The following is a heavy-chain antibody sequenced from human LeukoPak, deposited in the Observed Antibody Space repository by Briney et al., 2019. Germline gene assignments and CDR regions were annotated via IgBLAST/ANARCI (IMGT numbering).Heavy chain of an antibody. CDR1: GFPFSSYA. V-gene: IGHV3-23*01. CDR3: AKESLDTEQRNYNYYGMDV. Sequence: PGGSLRLSCAASGFPFSSYAMNWVRQAPGKGLEWVSVIAGSDGFTQYADSVKGRFTISRDNSKNTVYLQMNSLRAEDTAVYYCAKESLDTEQRNYNYYGMDVWGQGTTVTVSS. J-gene: IGHJ6*02. D-gene: IGHD1-1*01. CDR2: IAGSDGFT.